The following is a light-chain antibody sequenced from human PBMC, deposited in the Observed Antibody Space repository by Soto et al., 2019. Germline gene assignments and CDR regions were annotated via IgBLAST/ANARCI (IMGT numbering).Light chain of an antibody. Sequence: DIVMTQSPLSLPVTPGAPASISCRSSQSLLQSNGNNSLDRYLQNPGQSPQLLIYLGSNRASGIPDRFSGIGSGTDFTLKISRVEAEDVGVYYCMQAHQSPLTFGQGTRLEIK. CDR2: LGS. CDR3: MQAHQSPLT. V-gene: IGKV2-28*01. J-gene: IGKJ5*01. CDR1: QSLLQSNGNNS.